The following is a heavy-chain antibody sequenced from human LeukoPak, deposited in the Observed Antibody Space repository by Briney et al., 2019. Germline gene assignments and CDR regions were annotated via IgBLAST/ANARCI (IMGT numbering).Heavy chain of an antibody. D-gene: IGHD3-9*01. CDR1: GGSISSYY. CDR3: AREYYDILTGYCLPYFDY. J-gene: IGHJ4*02. V-gene: IGHV4-59*01. CDR2: IYYSGST. Sequence: PSVTLSLTCTVAGGSISSYYWSWIRQPPGKGLEWIGYIYYSGSTNYNPSLKSRVTISVDTSKNQFSLKLSSVTAADTAVYYCAREYYDILTGYCLPYFDYWGQGTLVTVSS.